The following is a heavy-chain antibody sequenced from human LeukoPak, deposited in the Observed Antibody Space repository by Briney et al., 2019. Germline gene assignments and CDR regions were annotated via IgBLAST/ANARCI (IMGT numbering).Heavy chain of an antibody. CDR3: ASILEDGYGRIDY. CDR1: GGSFSGYY. D-gene: IGHD5-24*01. V-gene: IGHV4-34*01. Sequence: SETLSLTCAVYGGSFSGYYWSWIRQPPGKGLEWIGEINHSGSTNYNPSLKSRVTISVDTSKNQFSLKLSSVTAADTAVYYCASILEDGYGRIDYWGQGTLVTVSS. CDR2: INHSGST. J-gene: IGHJ4*02.